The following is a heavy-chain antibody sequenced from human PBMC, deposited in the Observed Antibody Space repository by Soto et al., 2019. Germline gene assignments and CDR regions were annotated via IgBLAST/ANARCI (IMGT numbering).Heavy chain of an antibody. V-gene: IGHV4-4*02. J-gene: IGHJ6*02. Sequence: PSETLSLTCAVSGASVISTKLWSWVRQSPGKGLEWIGYIHYSENTNYNPSLKSRATISLDTSRNQFFLNLNSVTAADTAVYYCAREETPMSPHYFYYGMDVWGQGTTVTVSS. CDR2: IHYSENT. CDR1: GASVISTKL. D-gene: IGHD3-9*01. CDR3: AREETPMSPHYFYYGMDV.